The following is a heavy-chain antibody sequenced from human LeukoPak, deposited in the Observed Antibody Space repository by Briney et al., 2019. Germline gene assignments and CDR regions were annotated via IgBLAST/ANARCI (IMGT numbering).Heavy chain of an antibody. CDR2: IRSKAYGGTT. D-gene: IGHD3-10*01. Sequence: GGPLRLSCTASGFTFGDYALSWVGQAPGKGLEWVGLIRSKAYGGTTEYAASVKGRFTISRDDSKSIAYLQMNRLKTGDTAVYYCTLDYYGSGSYWVYWGQGTLVTVSS. J-gene: IGHJ4*02. V-gene: IGHV3-49*04. CDR1: GFTFGDYA. CDR3: TLDYYGSGSYWVY.